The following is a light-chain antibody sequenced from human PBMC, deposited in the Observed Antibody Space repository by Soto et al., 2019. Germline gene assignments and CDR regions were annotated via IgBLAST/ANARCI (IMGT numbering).Light chain of an antibody. CDR1: SSNVGSHT. Sequence: QSVLTQPPSASGTPGQRVTISCSGSSSNVGSHTVNWYQQLPGTAPRLLIYNTYYRPSGVPERFSGSKSGTSASLAISGLQSEDEADYYCAAWDDSLNGVVFGGGTKVTVL. V-gene: IGLV1-44*01. CDR3: AAWDDSLNGVV. CDR2: NTY. J-gene: IGLJ2*01.